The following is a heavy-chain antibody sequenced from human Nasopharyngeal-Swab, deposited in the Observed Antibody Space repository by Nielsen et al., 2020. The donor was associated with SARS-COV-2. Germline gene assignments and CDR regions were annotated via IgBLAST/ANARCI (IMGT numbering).Heavy chain of an antibody. Sequence: GESLKISCAASGFTFTSYPMSWVRQAPGKGLEWVSGVSGRGNPYYADSVKGRFTLSRDNSKNTLSLQMNSLRAEDTAVYYCAKVLTGANIYYSLDVWGQGTTVTVSS. J-gene: IGHJ6*02. D-gene: IGHD3-9*01. CDR3: AKVLTGANIYYSLDV. V-gene: IGHV3-23*01. CDR2: VSGRGNP. CDR1: GFTFTSYP.